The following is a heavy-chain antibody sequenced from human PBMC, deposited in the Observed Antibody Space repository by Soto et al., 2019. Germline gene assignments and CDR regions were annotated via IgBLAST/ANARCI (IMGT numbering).Heavy chain of an antibody. Sequence: QVQLQESGPGLVKPSQTLSLTCTVSGGSINSDGYYWSWIRQHPGKGLEWIGYIHYSGNTYYNPSLKSRITISIDTSKNQFSLQLSSVTVADTAVYFCARESLDSSGNFMRHPDAFDVWGQGTGVAVSS. CDR2: IHYSGNT. CDR3: ARESLDSSGNFMRHPDAFDV. J-gene: IGHJ3*01. CDR1: GGSINSDGYY. V-gene: IGHV4-31*03. D-gene: IGHD3-22*01.